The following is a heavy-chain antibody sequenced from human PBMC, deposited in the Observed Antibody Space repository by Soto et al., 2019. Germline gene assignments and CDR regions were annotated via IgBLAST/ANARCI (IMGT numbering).Heavy chain of an antibody. V-gene: IGHV1-69*13. D-gene: IGHD1-26*01. Sequence: GASVKVSCKASGGTFSSYAISWVRQAPGQGLEWMGGIIPIFGTTNYAEKFRGRVSITGDASTSTAYVELSRLGSEDTAVYYCARDIVIVGAAGIANYYYYGMDVWGQGTTVTVSS. CDR2: IIPIFGTT. CDR1: GGTFSSYA. CDR3: ARDIVIVGAAGIANYYYYGMDV. J-gene: IGHJ6*02.